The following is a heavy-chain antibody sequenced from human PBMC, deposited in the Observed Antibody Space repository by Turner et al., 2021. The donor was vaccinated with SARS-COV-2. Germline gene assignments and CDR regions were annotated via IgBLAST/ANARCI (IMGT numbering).Heavy chain of an antibody. CDR2: MYYSGTT. J-gene: IGHJ4*02. Sequence: QLQESGPGVVKPSETLSLTCPVSGGSISSYDYYWDWIRQPPGMGLEWIGSMYYSGTTHYNPSLRGRVTISIDTSKNQFSLKVTSVTDTDTAVYYCARRGDYWGQGMLVTVSS. D-gene: IGHD3-16*01. CDR1: GGSISSYDYY. CDR3: ARRGDY. V-gene: IGHV4-39*01.